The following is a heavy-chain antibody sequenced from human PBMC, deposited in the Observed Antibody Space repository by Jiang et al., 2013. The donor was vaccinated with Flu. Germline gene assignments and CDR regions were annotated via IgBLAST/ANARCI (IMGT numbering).Heavy chain of an antibody. J-gene: IGHJ5*02. V-gene: IGHV4-34*01. D-gene: IGHD6-6*01. CDR3: ARGQSRLKSSIAAQRLGS. CDR2: INHSGST. Sequence: LKPSETLSLTCAVYGGSFSGYYWSWIRQPPGKGLEWIGEINHSGSTNYNPSLKSRVTISVDTSKNQFSLKLSSVTAADTAVYYCARGQSRLKSSIAAQRLGSWGQGTLVTVSS. CDR1: GGSFSGYY.